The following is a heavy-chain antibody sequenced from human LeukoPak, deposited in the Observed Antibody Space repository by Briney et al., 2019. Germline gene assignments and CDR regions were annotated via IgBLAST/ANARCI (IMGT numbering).Heavy chain of an antibody. J-gene: IGHJ4*02. CDR3: ARVLPDPAH. CDR1: GFTFSCYW. Sequence: GGSLRLSCAASGFTFSCYWMHWVRQAPGKGLVWVSRINTDGSSTSYADFVKGRFTISRDNSKNTLYLQMNSLRAEDTAVYYCARVLPDPAHWGQGTLVTVSS. CDR2: INTDGSST. V-gene: IGHV3-74*01.